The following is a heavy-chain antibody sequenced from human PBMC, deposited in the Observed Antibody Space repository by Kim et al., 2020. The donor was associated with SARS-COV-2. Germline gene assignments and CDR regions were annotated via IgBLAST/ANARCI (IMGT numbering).Heavy chain of an antibody. CDR3: AAYYYDSSGYYLDY. Sequence: ADAVKGRFTISRDNSKNTLYLQMNSLRAEDTAVYYCAAYYYDSSGYYLDYWGQGTLVTVSS. V-gene: IGHV3-30*01. D-gene: IGHD3-22*01. J-gene: IGHJ4*02.